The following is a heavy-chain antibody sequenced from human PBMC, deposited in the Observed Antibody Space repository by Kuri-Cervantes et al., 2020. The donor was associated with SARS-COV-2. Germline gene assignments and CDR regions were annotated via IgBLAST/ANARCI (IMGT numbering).Heavy chain of an antibody. J-gene: IGHJ4*02. CDR3: ARDLRMGKSLDY. D-gene: IGHD7-27*01. CDR2: IGPSGAPI. CDR1: GFTFSDYY. Sequence: GGSLRLSCAASGFTFSDYYVTWIRQAPGKGLEWVSYIGPSGAPIHYADSVKGRFTISRDNAKNSVYLQMNSLRAEDTAVYYCARDLRMGKSLDYWGQGTQVTVSS. V-gene: IGHV3-11*04.